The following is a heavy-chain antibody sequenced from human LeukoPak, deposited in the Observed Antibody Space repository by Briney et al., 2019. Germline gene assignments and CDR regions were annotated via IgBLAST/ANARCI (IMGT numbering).Heavy chain of an antibody. CDR2: IIPIFGTA. CDR3: AGIAAAGEHWFDX. J-gene: IGHJ5*02. Sequence: SVEVSCKASGGTFSSYAISWVRQAPGQGLEWMGGIIPIFGTANYAQKFQGRVTITADESTSTAYMELSSLRSEDTAVYYCAGIAAAGEHWFDXWGQGTLVTVSS. V-gene: IGHV1-69*13. CDR1: GGTFSSYA. D-gene: IGHD6-13*01.